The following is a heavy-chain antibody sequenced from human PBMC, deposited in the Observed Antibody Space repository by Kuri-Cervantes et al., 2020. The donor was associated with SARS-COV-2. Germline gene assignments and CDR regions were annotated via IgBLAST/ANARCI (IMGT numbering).Heavy chain of an antibody. CDR3: TTLIDY. Sequence: GGSLRLSCVGTGFSFSDAWMSWVRQTPGKGLEWVGRVRGKANNYATAYAASVKGRFTISRDDSKKMAYLQMNSLKTEDTAVYYCTTLIDYWGQGALVTVSS. J-gene: IGHJ4*02. V-gene: IGHV3-73*01. CDR2: VRGKANNYAT. CDR1: GFSFSDAW.